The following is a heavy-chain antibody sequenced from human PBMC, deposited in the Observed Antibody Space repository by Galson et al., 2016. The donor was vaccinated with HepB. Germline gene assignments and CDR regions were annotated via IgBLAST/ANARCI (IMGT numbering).Heavy chain of an antibody. Sequence: SLRLSCAASGFTFSSYSMNWVRQAPGNGLEWVSSISSSSSYIYYADSVKGRFTISRDNAKNSLYLQMNSLRAEDTAVYYCARGDIVGAIFDYWGQGTLVTVSS. CDR2: ISSSSSYI. D-gene: IGHD1-26*01. CDR3: ARGDIVGAIFDY. CDR1: GFTFSSYS. V-gene: IGHV3-21*01. J-gene: IGHJ4*02.